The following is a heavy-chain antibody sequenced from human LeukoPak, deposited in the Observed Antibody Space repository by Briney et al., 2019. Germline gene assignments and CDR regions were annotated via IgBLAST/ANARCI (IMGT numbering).Heavy chain of an antibody. CDR2: INHSGST. Sequence: PSETLSLTCAVYGGSFSGYYWSWIRQPPGKGLEWIGEINHSGSTNYNPSLKSRVTISVDTSKNQFSLKLSSVTAADTAVYYCARGQAYYGILTGSPQNYYYYGMDVWGKGTTVTVSS. D-gene: IGHD3-9*01. CDR3: ARGQAYYGILTGSPQNYYYYGMDV. CDR1: GGSFSGYY. V-gene: IGHV4-34*01. J-gene: IGHJ6*04.